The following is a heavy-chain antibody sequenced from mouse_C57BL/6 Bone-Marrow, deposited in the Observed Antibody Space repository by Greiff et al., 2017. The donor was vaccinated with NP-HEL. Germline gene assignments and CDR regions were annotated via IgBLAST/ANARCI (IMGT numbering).Heavy chain of an antibody. CDR2: IDPSDSYT. Sequence: QVQLQQPGAELVMPGASVKLSCKASGYTFTSYWMHWVKQRPGQGLEWIGEIDPSDSYTNNNQKFKGKSTLTVDKSSSTAYMKLSSLTSEDAAVYYCARHYYGSRWTFAYWGQGTLVTVSA. V-gene: IGHV1-69*01. CDR3: ARHYYGSRWTFAY. J-gene: IGHJ3*01. CDR1: GYTFTSYW. D-gene: IGHD1-1*01.